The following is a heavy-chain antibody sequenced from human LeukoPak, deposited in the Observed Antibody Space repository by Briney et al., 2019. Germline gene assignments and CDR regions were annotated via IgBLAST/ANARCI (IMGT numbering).Heavy chain of an antibody. CDR2: IRPSGDNT. Sequence: GGALRLSCAASGFTFGSYDMTWVRQAPGRGLEWVSSIRPSGDNTYYGDSVKGRFTISRDNSKNTLYLQMNSLRAEDTAVYYCARRAGAYSHPYDYWGQGTLVTVSS. D-gene: IGHD4/OR15-4a*01. CDR1: GFTFGSYD. V-gene: IGHV3-23*01. CDR3: ARRAGAYSHPYDY. J-gene: IGHJ4*02.